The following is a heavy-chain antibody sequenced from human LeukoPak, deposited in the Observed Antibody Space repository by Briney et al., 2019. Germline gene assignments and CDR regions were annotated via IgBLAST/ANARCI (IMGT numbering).Heavy chain of an antibody. CDR2: IYNDGSST. J-gene: IGHJ4*02. CDR1: RFTFSNYW. Sequence: PGGSLRLSCAASRFTFSNYWMHWVRQAPGKGLVWVSRIYNDGSSTSYADSVKGRFTISRDNSKNTLYLQMNSLRAEDTAVYYCARDPSTFGVVRAFFDYWGQGTLVTVSS. CDR3: ARDPSTFGVVRAFFDY. V-gene: IGHV3-74*01. D-gene: IGHD3-3*01.